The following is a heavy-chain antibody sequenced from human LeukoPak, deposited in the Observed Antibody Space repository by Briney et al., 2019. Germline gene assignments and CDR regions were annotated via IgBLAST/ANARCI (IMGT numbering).Heavy chain of an antibody. Sequence: GASVKVSCKASGYTFTSYGISWVRQAPGQGLEWMGGIIPIFGTANYAQKFQGRVTITADTSTSTAYMELSSLRSEDTAVYYCARELGRFCSGTSCPRGAFDIWGQGTMVTVSS. D-gene: IGHD2-2*01. CDR2: IIPIFGTA. J-gene: IGHJ3*02. CDR3: ARELGRFCSGTSCPRGAFDI. V-gene: IGHV1-69*06. CDR1: GYTFTSYG.